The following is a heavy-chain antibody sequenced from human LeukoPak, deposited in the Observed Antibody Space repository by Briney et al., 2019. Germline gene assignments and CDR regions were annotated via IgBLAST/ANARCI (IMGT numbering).Heavy chain of an antibody. CDR3: ARKGATRVHDAFDI. CDR1: GGSISSGDYY. D-gene: IGHD1-26*01. V-gene: IGHV4-30-4*08. Sequence: SSETLSLTCTVSGGSISSGDYYWSWIRQPPGKGLEWIGYIYYSGSTYYNPSLKSRVTISVDTSKNQFSLKLSSVTAADTAVYYCARKGATRVHDAFDIWGQGTMVTVSS. J-gene: IGHJ3*02. CDR2: IYYSGST.